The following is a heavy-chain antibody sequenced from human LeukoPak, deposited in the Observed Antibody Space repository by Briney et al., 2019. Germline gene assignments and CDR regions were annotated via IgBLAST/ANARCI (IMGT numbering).Heavy chain of an antibody. D-gene: IGHD4-17*01. Sequence: GGSLRLSCAASGFTFRSYGMHGVRQAPGKGLEWVAFIRYDGSNKYYADSVKGRFTISRDNSKNTLYLQMNSLRAEDTAVYYCAKDRAVTPDYWGEGTLVTVSS. CDR1: GFTFRSYG. V-gene: IGHV3-30*02. CDR3: AKDRAVTPDY. J-gene: IGHJ4*02. CDR2: IRYDGSNK.